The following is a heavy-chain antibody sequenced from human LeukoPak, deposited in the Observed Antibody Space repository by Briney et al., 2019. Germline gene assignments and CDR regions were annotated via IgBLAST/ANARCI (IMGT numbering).Heavy chain of an antibody. CDR1: GFTFSTYG. CDR2: FSGRDDHT. V-gene: IGHV3-23*01. Sequence: GGSRRLSCAASGFTFSTYGMSWVRQPPGKGLEWVSAFSGRDDHTYYADSMKGRLSIPRDNSKTTAHLQMNSLRVEDTAVFYCAKRVAYSGGYYWDYWGQGALVTVSS. D-gene: IGHD2-21*01. J-gene: IGHJ4*02. CDR3: AKRVAYSGGYYWDY.